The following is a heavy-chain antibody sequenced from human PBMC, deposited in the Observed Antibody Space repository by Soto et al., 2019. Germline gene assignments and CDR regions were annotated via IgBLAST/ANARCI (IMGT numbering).Heavy chain of an antibody. Sequence: EVQLVESGGGLVQPGGSLRLSCAASGFTFSSYSMNWVRQAPGKGLEWVSYISSSRSTIYYADSVKGRFTISRDNAKNSLYLQMNSLRAEDTAVYYCARYCPGSSTTCYGNEWFDSWGQGTLVTVSS. CDR2: ISSSRSTI. CDR1: GFTFSSYS. V-gene: IGHV3-48*01. CDR3: ARYCPGSSTTCYGNEWFDS. D-gene: IGHD2-2*01. J-gene: IGHJ5*01.